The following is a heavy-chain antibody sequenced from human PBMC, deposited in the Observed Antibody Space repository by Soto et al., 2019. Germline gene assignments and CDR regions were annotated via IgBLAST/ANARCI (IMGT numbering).Heavy chain of an antibody. CDR1: GGSFSGYY. V-gene: IGHV4-34*01. CDR2: INHSGST. Sequence: SETLSLTRAVDGGSFSGYYWSWIRQPPGKGLEWIGEINHSGSTNHNPSLKSRVTISVDTSKNQFSLKLSSVTAADTAVYYCAGGVPAATVDYYYYYMDVWGKGTTVTVSS. CDR3: AGGVPAATVDYYYYYMDV. D-gene: IGHD2-2*01. J-gene: IGHJ6*03.